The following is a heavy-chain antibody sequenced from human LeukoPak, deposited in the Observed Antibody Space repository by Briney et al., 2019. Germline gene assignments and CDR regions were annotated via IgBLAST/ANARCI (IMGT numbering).Heavy chain of an antibody. CDR2: IWYDGSNK. CDR3: ARAQPYCSGGSCPRATYYYGMDV. V-gene: IGHV3-33*01. J-gene: IGHJ6*04. Sequence: GGSLRLSCAASGFTFSSYGMHWVRQAPGKGLEWGAVIWYDGSNKYYADSVKGRFTISRDNSKNTLYLQMNSLRAEDTAVYYCARAQPYCSGGSCPRATYYYGMDVWGKGTTVTVSS. CDR1: GFTFSSYG. D-gene: IGHD2-15*01.